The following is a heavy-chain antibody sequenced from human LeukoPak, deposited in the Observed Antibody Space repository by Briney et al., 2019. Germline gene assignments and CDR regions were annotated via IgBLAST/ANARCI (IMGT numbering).Heavy chain of an antibody. CDR1: GYTFTGYY. D-gene: IGHD6-19*01. V-gene: IGHV1-2*02. Sequence: GASVKVSCKASGYTFTGYYMHWVRQAPGQGLEWMGWINPNSGGTNYAQKFQGRVTMTRDTSISTAYMELSRLRSDDTAVYYCARNPSSGLIRGGYYYYYMDVWGKGTTVTVSS. J-gene: IGHJ6*03. CDR2: INPNSGGT. CDR3: ARNPSSGLIRGGYYYYYMDV.